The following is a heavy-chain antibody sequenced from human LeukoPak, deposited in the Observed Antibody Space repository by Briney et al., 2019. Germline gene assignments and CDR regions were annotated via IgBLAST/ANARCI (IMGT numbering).Heavy chain of an antibody. D-gene: IGHD3-10*01. CDR3: ARVGFRVRVTNAFDI. J-gene: IGHJ3*02. V-gene: IGHV3-21*01. CDR2: ISSSSSYI. Sequence: GGSLRLSCAASGFTFSSYSMNWVRQAPGKGLEWVSSISSSSSYIYYADSVKGRFTISRDNAKNSLYLQMNSLRAEDTAVYYCARVGFRVRVTNAFDIWGQGTMVAVSS. CDR1: GFTFSSYS.